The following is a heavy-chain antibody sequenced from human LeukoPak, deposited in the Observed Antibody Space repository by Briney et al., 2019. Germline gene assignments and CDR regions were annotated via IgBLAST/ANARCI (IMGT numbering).Heavy chain of an antibody. CDR1: GFTFSSYA. Sequence: GGSLRLSCAASGFTFSSYAMSWVRQAPRKGLEWVSAISGSGGSTYYADSVKGRFTISRDNSKNTLYLQMNSLRAEDTAVYYCAKGEPYDFWSGYYTEHWGQGTLVTVSS. CDR3: AKGEPYDFWSGYYTEH. V-gene: IGHV3-23*01. D-gene: IGHD3-3*01. J-gene: IGHJ4*02. CDR2: ISGSGGST.